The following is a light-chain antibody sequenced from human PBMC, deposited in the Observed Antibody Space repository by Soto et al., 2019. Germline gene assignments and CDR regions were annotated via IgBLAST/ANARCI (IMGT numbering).Light chain of an antibody. Sequence: DIQVTQSPSTLSASVGDRVTITCRASQTIGTSLAWFQQKPGKAPKRLIYKASTLEGGVPARFNGSGSGTEFALSISSLQPDDFATYYCQQYNEYSKTFGQGTKVDI. V-gene: IGKV1-5*03. J-gene: IGKJ1*01. CDR3: QQYNEYSKT. CDR1: QTIGTS. CDR2: KAS.